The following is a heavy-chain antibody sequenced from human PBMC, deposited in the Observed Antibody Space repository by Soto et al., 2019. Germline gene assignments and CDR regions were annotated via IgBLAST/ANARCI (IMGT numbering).Heavy chain of an antibody. Sequence: GGSLRLSCAASGFTFSSYGMHWVRQAPGKGLEWVAVIWYDGSNKYYADSVKGRFTISRDNSKNTLYLQMNSLRAEDTAVYYCARDPYINQYYYDSSGYYFDYWGQGTLVTVSS. CDR1: GFTFSSYG. CDR3: ARDPYINQYYYDSSGYYFDY. V-gene: IGHV3-33*01. CDR2: IWYDGSNK. D-gene: IGHD3-22*01. J-gene: IGHJ4*02.